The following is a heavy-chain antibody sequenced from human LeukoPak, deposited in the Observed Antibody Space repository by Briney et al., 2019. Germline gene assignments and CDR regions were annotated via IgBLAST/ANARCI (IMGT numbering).Heavy chain of an antibody. D-gene: IGHD3-16*02. V-gene: IGHV3-30-3*01. CDR3: ARGFSGDDYVWGSYRHDY. CDR1: GFTFSSYA. J-gene: IGHJ4*02. Sequence: GGSLRLSCAASGFTFSSYAMHWVRQAPGKGLEWVAVISYDGSNKYYADSVKGRFTISRDNSKNTLYLQMNSLRAEDTAVYYWARGFSGDDYVWGSYRHDYWGQGTLVTVSS. CDR2: ISYDGSNK.